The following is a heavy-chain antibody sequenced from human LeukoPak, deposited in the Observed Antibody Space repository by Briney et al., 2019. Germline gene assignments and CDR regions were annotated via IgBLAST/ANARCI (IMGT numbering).Heavy chain of an antibody. CDR3: ARTYYDSSGYYQPFDY. V-gene: IGHV1-69*01. CDR1: GGTFSSYA. D-gene: IGHD3-22*01. Sequence: SVKVSCKASGGTFSSYAISWVRQAPGQGLEWMGGIIPIFGTANYAQKFQGRVTITADESTSTAYMELSSLRSEDTAVYYCARTYYDSSGYYQPFDYWGQGTLVTVSS. CDR2: IIPIFGTA. J-gene: IGHJ4*02.